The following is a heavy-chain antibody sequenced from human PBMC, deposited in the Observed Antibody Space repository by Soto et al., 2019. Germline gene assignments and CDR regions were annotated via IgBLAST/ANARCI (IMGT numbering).Heavy chain of an antibody. D-gene: IGHD2-2*01. CDR2: IIPIFGTA. CDR3: ARDRDSVVVPAALGGWFDP. CDR1: GGTFSSYA. Sequence: QVQLVQSGAEVKKPGSSVKVSCKASGGTFSSYAISWVRQAPGQGLEWMGGIIPIFGTANYAQKFQGRVTITADESTSTAYMELSSLRSEDTAVYYCARDRDSVVVPAALGGWFDPWGQGALVTVSS. V-gene: IGHV1-69*01. J-gene: IGHJ5*02.